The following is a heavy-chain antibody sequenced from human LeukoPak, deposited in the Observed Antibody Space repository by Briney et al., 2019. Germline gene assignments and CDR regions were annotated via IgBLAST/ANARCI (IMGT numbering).Heavy chain of an antibody. J-gene: IGHJ6*03. Sequence: PSQTLSLTFTVSGGSISSGSYYLSWIRQPAGKGLERIGRIYTSGSTNYNPSLKSRVTVSVDTSKNQFSLKLSSVAAADTAVYYCARLTTGDLYYMDVWGKGTTVTVSS. CDR1: GGSISSGSYY. CDR3: ARLTTGDLYYMDV. V-gene: IGHV4-61*02. CDR2: IYTSGST. D-gene: IGHD7-27*01.